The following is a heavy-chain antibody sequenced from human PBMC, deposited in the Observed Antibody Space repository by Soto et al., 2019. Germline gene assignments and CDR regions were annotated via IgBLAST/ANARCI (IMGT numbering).Heavy chain of an antibody. Sequence: VQLLESGGGLVQPGGSLRLSCAASGFTFSSYGMHWVRQAPGKGLEWVAIICHDGGNTFYVDSVRGRFDISRDNSKNTLYLQMNSLRDGAKAVYYCARGLVGNFIDSWGQGTLVTVSS. CDR3: ARGLVGNFIDS. D-gene: IGHD1-7*01. V-gene: IGHV3-33*01. CDR2: ICHDGGNT. J-gene: IGHJ4*02. CDR1: GFTFSSYG.